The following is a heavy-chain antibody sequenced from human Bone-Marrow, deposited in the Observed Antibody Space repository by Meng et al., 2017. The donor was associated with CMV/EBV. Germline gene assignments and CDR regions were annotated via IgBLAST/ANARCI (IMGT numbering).Heavy chain of an antibody. V-gene: IGHV3-20*03. CDR1: GCTCEDDG. D-gene: IGHD1-26*01. CDR3: ARDRGSSEYYLDY. Sequence: AAAGCTCEDDGRSWVRQVPGKGLEWVAGIIWNGAGTSYADSVRGRFTISRDNAKNSLYLQMNSLRAEDTALYYCARDRGSSEYYLDYWGQGTLVTVSS. CDR2: IIWNGAGT. J-gene: IGHJ4*02.